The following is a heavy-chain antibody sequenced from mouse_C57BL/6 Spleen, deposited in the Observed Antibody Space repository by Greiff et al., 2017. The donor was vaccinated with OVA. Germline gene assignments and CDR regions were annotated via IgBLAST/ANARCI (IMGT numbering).Heavy chain of an antibody. Sequence: QVQLQQSGAELVRPGASVKLSCKASGYTFTDYYINWVKQRPGQGLEWIARIYPGSGNTYYNEKFKGKATLTAEKSSSTAYMQLSSLTSEDSAVYFCARRKGDAFAYWGQGTLVTVSA. CDR1: GYTFTDYY. V-gene: IGHV1-76*01. CDR2: IYPGSGNT. CDR3: ARRKGDAFAY. J-gene: IGHJ3*01.